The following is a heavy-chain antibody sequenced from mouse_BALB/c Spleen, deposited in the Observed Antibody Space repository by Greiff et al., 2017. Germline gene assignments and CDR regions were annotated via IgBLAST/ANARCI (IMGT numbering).Heavy chain of an antibody. CDR1: GYTFTRYY. CDR3: ARQGFTRYFDV. V-gene: IGHV1S56*01. Sequence: QVQLQQSGPELVKPGASVKMSCKASGYTFTRYYIHWVKQRPGQGLEWIGWIYPGDGSTKYNEKFKGKTTLTADKSSSTAYMLLSSLTSEDSAIYFCARQGFTRYFDVWGAGTTVTVSS. CDR2: IYPGDGST. J-gene: IGHJ1*01.